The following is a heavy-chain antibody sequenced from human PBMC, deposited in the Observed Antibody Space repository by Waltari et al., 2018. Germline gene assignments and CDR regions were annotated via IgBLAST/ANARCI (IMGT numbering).Heavy chain of an antibody. CDR1: GGSVSSGDYY. Sequence: QVQLQESGPGLVKPSETLSLTCTVSGGSVSSGDYYWNWIRQPPGKGLGWIGDIYNTGSTNYNPSLKSRLTISRDTSKNQFSLQLSSVTVADTAVYYCARLSSGLDYWGRGSLVTVSS. J-gene: IGHJ4*02. D-gene: IGHD6-19*01. V-gene: IGHV4-61*08. CDR3: ARLSSGLDY. CDR2: IYNTGST.